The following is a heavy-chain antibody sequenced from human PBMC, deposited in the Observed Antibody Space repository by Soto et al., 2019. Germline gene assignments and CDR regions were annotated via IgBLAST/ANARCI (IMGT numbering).Heavy chain of an antibody. CDR3: AKALSFTSSALDS. CDR1: GFTFSGIA. D-gene: IGHD2-2*01. J-gene: IGHJ5*02. V-gene: IGHV3-30*18. Sequence: QVQLVESGGGVVRPGNSLTLACAASGFTFSGIAMHWVRQAPGKGLEWVAVVSYDATNKFYGESVKGRFTVSRDNSKHTLSLHMTSLRPEDTATYYCAKALSFTSSALDSWGQGSLVIVS. CDR2: VSYDATNK.